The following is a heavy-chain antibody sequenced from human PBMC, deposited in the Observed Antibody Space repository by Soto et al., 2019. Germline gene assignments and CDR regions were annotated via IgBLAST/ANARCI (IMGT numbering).Heavy chain of an antibody. CDR3: ARVGLTERRGNWFDP. Sequence: QVQLVESGGGLVKPGGSLRLSCAASGFTFSDYYMSWIRQAPCKGLELVSYISSSSSYTNYADSVKGRFTISRDNAKNSLYLQMNSLRAEDTAVYYCARVGLTERRGNWFDPWGQGHLVNVSS. CDR1: GFTFSDYY. CDR2: ISSSSSYT. J-gene: IGHJ5*02. V-gene: IGHV3-11*06. D-gene: IGHD3-10*01.